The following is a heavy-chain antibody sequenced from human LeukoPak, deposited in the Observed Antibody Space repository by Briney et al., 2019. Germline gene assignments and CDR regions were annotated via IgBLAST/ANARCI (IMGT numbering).Heavy chain of an antibody. CDR3: ASPPEGSSWYGEPGLGFDY. D-gene: IGHD6-13*01. J-gene: IGHJ4*02. Sequence: PGGSLRLSCAASGFTFSSYWMSWVRQAPGKGLEWVANIKQDGSVEYYVDSVKGRFTISRDNAKNSLYLQMNSLRGEDTAVYYCASPPEGSSWYGEPGLGFDYWGQGTLVTVSS. CDR2: IKQDGSVE. CDR1: GFTFSSYW. V-gene: IGHV3-7*01.